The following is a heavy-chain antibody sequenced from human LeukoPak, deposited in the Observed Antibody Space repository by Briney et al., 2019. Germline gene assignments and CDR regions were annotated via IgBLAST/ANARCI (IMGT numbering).Heavy chain of an antibody. CDR1: GFTFSSYG. Sequence: GRSLRLSCAASGFTFSSYGMHWVRQAPGKGLEWVSAISGSGDSIKYAPFVKGRFTTSRDNSKNTLYLRLNSLRVEDTAVYYCAKDWRADYWGQGTLVTVSS. J-gene: IGHJ4*02. CDR3: AKDWRADY. V-gene: IGHV3-23*01. CDR2: ISGSGDSI.